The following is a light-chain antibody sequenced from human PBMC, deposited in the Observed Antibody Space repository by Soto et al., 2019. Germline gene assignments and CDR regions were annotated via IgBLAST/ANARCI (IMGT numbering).Light chain of an antibody. CDR3: QQYFSPTIT. J-gene: IGKJ5*01. CDR1: QGVLHSSNKKKS. V-gene: IGKV4-1*01. CDR2: WAS. Sequence: DILITQSPDSLAVSLGERATINCKSSQGVLHSSNKKKSLVWYQQKQGQPPKXXXYWASTRESGVPDRFIGSVSGTDGTITITSLKEEDGAVYYCQQYFSPTITFGQGTRLEIK.